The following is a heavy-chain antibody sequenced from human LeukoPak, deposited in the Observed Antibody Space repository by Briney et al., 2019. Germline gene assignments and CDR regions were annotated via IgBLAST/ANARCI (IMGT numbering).Heavy chain of an antibody. CDR3: AKAASEVAVAGTAY. V-gene: IGHV3-33*06. CDR1: GFTFSSYG. D-gene: IGHD6-19*01. Sequence: GGSLRLSCAASGFTFSSYGMHWVRQAPGKGLEWVAVIWYDGSNKYYADSVKGRFTISRDNSKNTLYLQMNSLRAEDTAVYYCAKAASEVAVAGTAYWGQGTLVTVSS. J-gene: IGHJ4*02. CDR2: IWYDGSNK.